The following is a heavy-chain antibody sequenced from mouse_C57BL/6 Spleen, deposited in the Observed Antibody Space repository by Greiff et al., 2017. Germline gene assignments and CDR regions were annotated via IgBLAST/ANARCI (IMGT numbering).Heavy chain of an antibody. CDR1: GFTFSDYG. CDR2: ISNLAYSI. J-gene: IGHJ3*01. Sequence: EVKVEESGGGLVQPGGSLKLSCAASGFTFSDYGMAWVRQAPRKGPEWVAFISNLAYSIYYADTVTGRFTISRENAKNTLYLEMSSLRSEDTAMYYCARQGYDYDDGFAYWGQGTLVTVSA. CDR3: ARQGYDYDDGFAY. D-gene: IGHD2-4*01. V-gene: IGHV5-15*04.